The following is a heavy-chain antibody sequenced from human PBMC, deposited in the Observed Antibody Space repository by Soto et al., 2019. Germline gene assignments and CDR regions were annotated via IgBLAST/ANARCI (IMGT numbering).Heavy chain of an antibody. V-gene: IGHV1-69*01. D-gene: IGHD3-22*01. CDR2: FIPIFVSA. CDR1: GGTVSSYA. CDR3: ARDLSSDSTGFRGYDL. J-gene: IGHJ4*02. Sequence: QVHLVQSGAEVKKPGSSVKVSCKASGGTVSSYAITWVRQAPGKGLEWMGVFIPIFVSAHYAQKFQGRVTSTADESTSTAYMELSGLIAEDTAIYYCARDLSSDSTGFRGYDLWGQGTLVTVSS.